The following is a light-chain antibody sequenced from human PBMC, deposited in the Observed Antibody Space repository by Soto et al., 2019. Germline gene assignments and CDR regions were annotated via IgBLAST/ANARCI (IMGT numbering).Light chain of an antibody. V-gene: IGKV1-8*01. CDR2: AAS. Sequence: AIRMTQSPSSLAASTGDRVTITCRASQGISSSLAWYQQKPGKAPKILIKAASTLQSGVPSRFSGSGSGTDVTLTISCLQSEDFATYYCQQYFNYPVTFGQGTKLEIK. CDR3: QQYFNYPVT. CDR1: QGISSS. J-gene: IGKJ2*01.